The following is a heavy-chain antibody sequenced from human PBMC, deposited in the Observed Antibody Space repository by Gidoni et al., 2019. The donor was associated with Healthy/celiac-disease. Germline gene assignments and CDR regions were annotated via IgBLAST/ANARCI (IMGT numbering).Heavy chain of an antibody. CDR1: GFPFTSYD. V-gene: IGHV1-8*01. J-gene: IGHJ6*02. CDR2: MNPNSGNT. Sequence: QVQLVQSGAEVKTPGASVQVSCKASGFPFTSYDINWGRQATGQGLEWMGWMNPNSGNTGYAQKFQGTVTMTRNTSISTAYMELSSLRSEDTAVYYCARVYYDFWSGYLTHYYYGMDVWGQGTTVTVSS. CDR3: ARVYYDFWSGYLTHYYYGMDV. D-gene: IGHD3-3*01.